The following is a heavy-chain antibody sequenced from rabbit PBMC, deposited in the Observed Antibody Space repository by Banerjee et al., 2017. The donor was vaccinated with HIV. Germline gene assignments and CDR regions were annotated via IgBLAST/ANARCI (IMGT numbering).Heavy chain of an antibody. CDR3: ARELHSGWGANL. J-gene: IGHJ4*01. Sequence: QEQLKETGGGLVQPGGSLTLSCKASGFDFSSRYYMTWVRQAPGKGLEWIGIIYAGKGFTDCASWVNGRFTISKTSSTTVTLQMTSVTAADSATYFCARELHSGWGANLWGPGTLVTVS. D-gene: IGHD4-1*01. CDR2: IYAGKGFT. CDR1: GFDFSSRYY. V-gene: IGHV1S45*01.